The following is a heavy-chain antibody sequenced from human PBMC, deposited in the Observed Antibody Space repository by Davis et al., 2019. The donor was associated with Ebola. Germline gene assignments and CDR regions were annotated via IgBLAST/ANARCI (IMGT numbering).Heavy chain of an antibody. CDR3: VRDPALVVTGGGWFFGL. D-gene: IGHD2-21*02. V-gene: IGHV3-48*02. CDR1: GFTFSSYV. CDR2: IDSTSDTI. Sequence: PGGSLRLSCAASGFTFSSYVMSWVRQAPGKGLEWVSYIDSTSDTIYYADSVKGRITISRDNAKNSLSLRMNSLRDEDTAVYYCVRDPALVVTGGGWFFGLWGRGTLVTVSS. J-gene: IGHJ2*01.